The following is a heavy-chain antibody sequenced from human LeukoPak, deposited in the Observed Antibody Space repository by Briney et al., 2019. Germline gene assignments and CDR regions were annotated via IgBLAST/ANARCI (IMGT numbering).Heavy chain of an antibody. D-gene: IGHD5-18*01. J-gene: IGHJ4*02. CDR3: ARGRSGYSYGPRFDY. Sequence: SETLSLTCAVYGGSFSGYYWSWFRQPPGKGLEWIGEINHSGSTNYNPSLKGRVTISVDTSKNQFSLKLSSVTAADTAVYYCARGRSGYSYGPRFDYWGQGTLVTVSS. CDR1: GGSFSGYY. CDR2: INHSGST. V-gene: IGHV4-34*01.